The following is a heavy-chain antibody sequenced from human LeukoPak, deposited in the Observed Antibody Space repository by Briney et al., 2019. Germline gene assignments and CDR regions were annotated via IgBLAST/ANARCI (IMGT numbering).Heavy chain of an antibody. CDR2: INPNSGGT. D-gene: IGHD4-11*01. Sequence: GASVKVSCKASGYTFTGYYMHWVRQAPGQGLEWMGWINPNSGGTNYAQKFQGRVTMTRDTSISTAYMELSRLRSDDTAVYYCARRLGTVTSYYYYSYMDVWGKGTTVTVSS. V-gene: IGHV1-2*02. CDR1: GYTFTGYY. CDR3: ARRLGTVTSYYYYSYMDV. J-gene: IGHJ6*03.